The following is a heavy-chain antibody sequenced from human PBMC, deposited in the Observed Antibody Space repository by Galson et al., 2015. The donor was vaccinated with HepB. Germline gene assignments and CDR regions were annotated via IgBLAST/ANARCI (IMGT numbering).Heavy chain of an antibody. D-gene: IGHD3-16*01. J-gene: IGHJ6*02. Sequence: SLRLSCAASGFSFSGYSMNWVRQAPRKGLEWVSSISSGSRYIDYAGSVKGRFTVSRDNAKNSLYLQMNSLRAEDTAVYYCARDLVQWGGPDYYYYYGMDVWGQGTTDTVSS. CDR1: GFSFSGYS. V-gene: IGHV3-21*01. CDR2: ISSGSRYI. CDR3: ARDLVQWGGPDYYYYYGMDV.